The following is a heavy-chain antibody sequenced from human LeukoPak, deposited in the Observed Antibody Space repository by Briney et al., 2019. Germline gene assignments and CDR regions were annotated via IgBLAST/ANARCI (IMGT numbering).Heavy chain of an antibody. J-gene: IGHJ4*02. CDR2: IKQDGSEK. V-gene: IGHV3-7*01. CDR1: GFTFSSYW. D-gene: IGHD3-3*01. Sequence: QSGGSLRLSCAASGFTFSSYWMSWVRQAPGKGLEWVANIKQDGSEKYYVDSVKGRFTISRDNAKNSLYLQMNSLRAEDTAVYYCARSPPHDFWSGYYLRGTYEPFDYWGQGTLVTVSS. CDR3: ARSPPHDFWSGYYLRGTYEPFDY.